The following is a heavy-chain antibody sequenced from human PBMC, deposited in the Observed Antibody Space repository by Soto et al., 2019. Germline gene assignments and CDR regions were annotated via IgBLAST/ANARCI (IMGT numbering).Heavy chain of an antibody. CDR2: ISNDGSAL. J-gene: IGHJ2*01. CDR3: ARVMAGVLTNGFWYFDL. V-gene: IGHV3-11*01. D-gene: IGHD4-4*01. CDR1: GFTFRDYY. Sequence: QVQLVESGGGLVKPGGSLRLSCAASGFTFRDYYMTWVRQAPGKGLEWVSYISNDGSALYYADSVKGRFTISRDNAKNLLYLQMNSLRAEDTAVYYCARVMAGVLTNGFWYFDLWGRGTLVTVSS.